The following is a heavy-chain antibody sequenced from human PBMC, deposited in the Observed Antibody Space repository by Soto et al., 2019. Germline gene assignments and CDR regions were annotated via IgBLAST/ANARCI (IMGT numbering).Heavy chain of an antibody. J-gene: IGHJ4*02. D-gene: IGHD3-16*01. V-gene: IGHV3-30*18. Sequence: QVQLVESGGGVVQPGRSLRLSCAASGFTFSSYGMHWVRQAPGKGLEWVAVISYDGSNKYYADSVKGRFTISRDNYKNTLYLQMNMLRAEDTVVYYWAKLGGDWGASHFDYWGQGTLVTVSS. CDR2: ISYDGSNK. CDR3: AKLGGDWGASHFDY. CDR1: GFTFSSYG.